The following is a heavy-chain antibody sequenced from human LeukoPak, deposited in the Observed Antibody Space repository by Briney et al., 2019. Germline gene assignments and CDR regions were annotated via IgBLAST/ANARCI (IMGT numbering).Heavy chain of an antibody. CDR2: INWNGGST. V-gene: IGHV3-20*04. D-gene: IGHD6-13*01. CDR3: ARAFYSSSWARRNYYHMDV. CDR1: GFTFDNYG. Sequence: GRSLRLSCAASGFTFDNYGMSWVRQAPGKGLEWVSVINWNGGSTGYADSVTGRFTISRDNARNSLYLQMNSLRAEDAAFYYCARAFYSSSWARRNYYHMDVWGKGTTVTVSS. J-gene: IGHJ6*03.